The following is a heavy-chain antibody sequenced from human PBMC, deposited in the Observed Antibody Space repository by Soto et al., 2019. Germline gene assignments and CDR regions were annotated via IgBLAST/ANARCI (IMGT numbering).Heavy chain of an antibody. D-gene: IGHD6-6*01. V-gene: IGHV4-59*08. J-gene: IGHJ4*02. Sequence: SETLSLTCTVSGGSISSYYLSWIRQPPGKGLEWIGYIYYSGSTNYNPSLKSRVTISVDTSKNQFSLKLSSVTAADTAVYYCARLSIAARHLVFDYWGQGTLVTVSS. CDR1: GGSISSYY. CDR2: IYYSGST. CDR3: ARLSIAARHLVFDY.